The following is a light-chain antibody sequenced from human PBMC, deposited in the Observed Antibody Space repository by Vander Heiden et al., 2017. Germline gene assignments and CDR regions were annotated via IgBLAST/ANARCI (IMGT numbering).Light chain of an antibody. Sequence: EIVMTQSPATLSVSPGERATLSCRASQSVSTNLAWYQQKPGQAPRLLIYGASTRATGLPARFSGSGSGTDFTLTISSLQSEDFAVDYCQQYDHWPPMYTFGQGTKLEIK. CDR3: QQYDHWPPMYT. CDR1: QSVSTN. CDR2: GAS. J-gene: IGKJ2*01. V-gene: IGKV3-15*01.